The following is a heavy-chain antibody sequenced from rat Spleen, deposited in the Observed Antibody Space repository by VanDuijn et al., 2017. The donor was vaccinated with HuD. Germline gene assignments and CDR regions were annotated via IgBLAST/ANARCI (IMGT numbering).Heavy chain of an antibody. J-gene: IGHJ3*01. CDR1: GFIFSTFP. V-gene: IGHV5-46*01. CDR2: ISYGDTSGHSST. CDR3: IKVLGNWFAY. Sequence: EVQLVESGGGLVQPGRSMKLSCAASGFIFSTFPMAWVRQAPTKGLEWVATISYGDTSGHSSTYYRDSVKGRFTVSRDNAKSTLYLQMNNLRSEDTAIYYCIKVLGNWFAYWGQGTLVTVSS. D-gene: IGHD5-1*01.